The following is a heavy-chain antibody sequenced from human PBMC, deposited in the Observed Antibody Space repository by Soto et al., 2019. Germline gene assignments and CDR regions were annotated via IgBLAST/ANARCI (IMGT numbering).Heavy chain of an antibody. CDR3: ARERGSYFDAFDL. Sequence: DVQLVESGGGMVQPGGSLRLSCAASGFTFNNYWMSWVRQAPGKGLEWVANIRQDGSETNYLDSVKGRFTISRDNARDVLYLEMNSLRAEDTAVFYCARERGSYFDAFDLWGRGTMVVFAS. J-gene: IGHJ3*01. V-gene: IGHV3-7*03. D-gene: IGHD1-26*01. CDR2: IRQDGSET. CDR1: GFTFNNYW.